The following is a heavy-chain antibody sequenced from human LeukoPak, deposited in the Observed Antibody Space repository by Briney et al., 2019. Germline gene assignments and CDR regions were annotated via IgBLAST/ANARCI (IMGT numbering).Heavy chain of an antibody. J-gene: IGHJ6*02. CDR3: ARDSIAAAGTDPFYYYYTVWTS. CDR2: INPNSGGT. V-gene: IGHV1-2*02. CDR1: RYTFTGYY. D-gene: IGHD6-13*01. Sequence: GASVKVSCKASRYTFTGYYMHWVRQAPGQGLEWMGWINPNSGGTNYAQKFQGRVTMTRDTSISTAYMELSRLRSDDTAVYYCARDSIAAAGTDPFYYYYTVWTSGAKGPRSPSP.